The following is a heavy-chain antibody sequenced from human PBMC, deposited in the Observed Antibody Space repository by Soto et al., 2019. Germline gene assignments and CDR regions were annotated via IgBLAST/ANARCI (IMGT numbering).Heavy chain of an antibody. Sequence: SVKVSCKASGYTFTSYYMHWVLQAPGQGLDWMGIINPSGGSTSYAQKFQGRVTMTRDTSTSTVYMELSSLRSEDTAVYYCARDHYYDSSGYYGYYYGMDVWGQGTTVTVSS. V-gene: IGHV1-46*01. CDR1: GYTFTSYY. CDR2: INPSGGST. CDR3: ARDHYYDSSGYYGYYYGMDV. D-gene: IGHD3-22*01. J-gene: IGHJ6*02.